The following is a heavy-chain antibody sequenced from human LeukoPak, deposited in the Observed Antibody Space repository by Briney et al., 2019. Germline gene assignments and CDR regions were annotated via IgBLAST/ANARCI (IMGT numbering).Heavy chain of an antibody. CDR1: GGSFSGYY. Sequence: PSETLSLTRAVYGGSFSGYYWSWIRQPPGKGLEWIGEINHSGSTNYNPSLKSRVTISVDTSKNQFSLKLSSVTAADTAVYYCARGSSGYYDYWGQGTLVTVSS. V-gene: IGHV4-34*01. D-gene: IGHD3-22*01. J-gene: IGHJ4*02. CDR3: ARGSSGYYDY. CDR2: INHSGST.